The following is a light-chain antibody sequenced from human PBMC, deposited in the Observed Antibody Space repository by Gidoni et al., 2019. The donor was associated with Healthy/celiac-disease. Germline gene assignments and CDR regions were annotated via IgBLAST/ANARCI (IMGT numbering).Light chain of an antibody. Sequence: VLTQPPSVSGAPGQRVTISCTGSSSNIGAGYDVHWYQQLPGTATKLLIYGNSNRPSGVPDRFSGSKSGTSASLAITGLQAEDEADYYCQSYDRSMSGSVFGGGTKLTVL. J-gene: IGLJ3*02. V-gene: IGLV1-40*01. CDR2: GNS. CDR1: SSNIGAGYD. CDR3: QSYDRSMSGSV.